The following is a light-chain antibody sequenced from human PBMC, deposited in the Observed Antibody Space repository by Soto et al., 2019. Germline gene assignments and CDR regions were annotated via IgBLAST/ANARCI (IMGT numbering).Light chain of an antibody. V-gene: IGKV3-15*01. CDR2: GAS. CDR3: QQYNNWWT. CDR1: QSVSSN. Sequence: EIVMTQSPATLSVSPGERATLSCRASQSVSSNLAWYQQRPGQAPRLLIYGASTRATGIPARFSGSGSGTAFTLTISSLQSEDFAVYYCQQYNNWWTFGQGTKVDIK. J-gene: IGKJ1*01.